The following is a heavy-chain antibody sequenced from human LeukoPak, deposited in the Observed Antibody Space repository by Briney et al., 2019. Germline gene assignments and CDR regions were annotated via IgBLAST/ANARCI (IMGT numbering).Heavy chain of an antibody. CDR3: AKYGSGSYSENYYMDV. D-gene: IGHD3-10*01. V-gene: IGHV4-34*08. CDR2: INHSGST. Sequence: GSLRLSCAASGFTFSSYAMSWIRQPPGKGLEWIGEINHSGSTNYNPSLKSRVTISVDMFKNQFSLKLSSVTAADTAVYYCAKYGSGSYSENYYMDVWGKGTTVTVSS. CDR1: GFTFSSYA. J-gene: IGHJ6*03.